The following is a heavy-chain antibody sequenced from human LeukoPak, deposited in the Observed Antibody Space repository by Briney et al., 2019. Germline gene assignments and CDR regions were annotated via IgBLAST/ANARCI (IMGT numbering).Heavy chain of an antibody. V-gene: IGHV4-30-4*01. D-gene: IGHD3-9*01. CDR3: ARLLRYFDWSFDP. J-gene: IGHJ5*02. Sequence: SQTLSLTCTVSGGSISSGDYYWSWIRQPPGKGLEWIGYIYYSGSTYYNPSLKSRVTISVDTSKNQFSLKLSSVTAADTAVYYCARLLRYFDWSFDPWGQGTLVTVSS. CDR1: GGSISSGDYY. CDR2: IYYSGST.